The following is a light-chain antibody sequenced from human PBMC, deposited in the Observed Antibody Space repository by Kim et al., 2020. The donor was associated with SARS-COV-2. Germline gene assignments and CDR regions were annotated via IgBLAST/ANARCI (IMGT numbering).Light chain of an antibody. CDR3: QQANSFPYT. CDR2: VAS. J-gene: IGKJ2*01. CDR1: QAIRSW. V-gene: IGKV1-12*01. Sequence: DIQVTQSPSSVSASVGDRVTMTCRASQAIRSWLAWYQQKPGQAPKLLISVASNLQPGFPSRFSGSGSGTDFTLTINSLQPEDVATYFCQQANSFPYTFGQGTKLEI.